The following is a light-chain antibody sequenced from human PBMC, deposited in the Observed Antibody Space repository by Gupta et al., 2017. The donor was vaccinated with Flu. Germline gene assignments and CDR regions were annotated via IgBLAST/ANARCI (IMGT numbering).Light chain of an antibody. CDR3: SSYAGTWTWV. J-gene: IGLJ3*02. CDR1: GSDVGTYNL. Sequence: QSALTQPASVSGSPGQSITIPRTGTGSDVGTYNLVYWYRQDPGKAPQLIIFEVTRRPSGVSDRFSGSKSGNTASLTISGLQAEDEADYHCSSYAGTWTWVFGGGTKLTVL. CDR2: EVT. V-gene: IGLV2-23*02.